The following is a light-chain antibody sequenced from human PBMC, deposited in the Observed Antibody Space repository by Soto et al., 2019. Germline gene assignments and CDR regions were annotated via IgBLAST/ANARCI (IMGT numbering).Light chain of an antibody. CDR1: QSVYNT. Sequence: DIQMTQSPSTLSASAGDRVTITCRASQSVYNTLAWYQQKPGKAPKLLIYQASSLETGVPSRFSGSGSGTEFTLTISSLQPDDFAIYYCQQYNTYSPTFGQGTKVDI. CDR3: QQYNTYSPT. J-gene: IGKJ1*01. CDR2: QAS. V-gene: IGKV1-5*03.